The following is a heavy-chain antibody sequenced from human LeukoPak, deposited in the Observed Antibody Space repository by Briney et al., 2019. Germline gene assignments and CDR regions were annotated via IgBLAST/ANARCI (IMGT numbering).Heavy chain of an antibody. CDR3: ASGGYCSSTSCYYAFDI. J-gene: IGHJ3*02. CDR2: IDPNSGGT. V-gene: IGHV1-2*02. Sequence: ASVKASCKASGITFTGYDMHWIRQAPGQGLQWMGWIDPNSGGTNYAQKFQGRVTMTRDTSISTAYMELSRLTSDDTAVYYCASGGYCSSTSCYYAFDIWGQGTVVTVSS. CDR1: GITFTGYD. D-gene: IGHD2-2*01.